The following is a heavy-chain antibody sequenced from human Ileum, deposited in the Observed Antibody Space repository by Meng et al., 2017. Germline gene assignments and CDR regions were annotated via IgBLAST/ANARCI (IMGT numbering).Heavy chain of an antibody. D-gene: IGHD4-23*01. CDR3: ARHGGYYQGF. CDR2: ISHSGST. J-gene: IGHJ4*02. Sequence: VPLQESGPVLVPPSGTLSLTCAVSSGSITSDTYWSWVRLPPGKGLEWIGQISHSGSTFYNPSLKSRVTMSVDKSKSQFSLMLTSVTAADTAAYYCARHGGYYQGFWGQGTLVTVSS. CDR1: SGSITSDTY. V-gene: IGHV4-4*02.